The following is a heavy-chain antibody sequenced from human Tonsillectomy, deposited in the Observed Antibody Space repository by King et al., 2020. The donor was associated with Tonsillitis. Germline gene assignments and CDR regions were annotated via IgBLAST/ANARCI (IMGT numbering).Heavy chain of an antibody. J-gene: IGHJ3*01. CDR3: AREDRLAGAFDL. Sequence: VQLVESGGGLVKPGGSLRLSCAASGFTFSSYSMNWVRQAPGKGLEWVSSIRRSSNYIYYADSVKGRFTISRDHAKNSLYLQMNSLRAEDTAVYYCAREDRLAGAFDLWGQRTMVTVSS. CDR1: GFTFSSYS. CDR2: IRRSSNYI. D-gene: IGHD2-15*01. V-gene: IGHV3-21*01.